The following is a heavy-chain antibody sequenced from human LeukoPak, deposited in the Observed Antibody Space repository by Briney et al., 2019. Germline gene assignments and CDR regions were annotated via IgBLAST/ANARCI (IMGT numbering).Heavy chain of an antibody. V-gene: IGHV3-38-3*01. CDR1: GFTVSSNE. CDR2: ISGGNT. Sequence: PGGSLRLSCAASGFTVSSNEMSWVRQAPGKGLDWVSSISGGNTYYADSVKGRFSISRDSSKNILYLQMNGLRAEDTAVYYCAKDRCSNGVGCYYYYMDVWGKGTTVTISS. J-gene: IGHJ6*03. CDR3: AKDRCSNGVGCYYYYMDV. D-gene: IGHD2-8*01.